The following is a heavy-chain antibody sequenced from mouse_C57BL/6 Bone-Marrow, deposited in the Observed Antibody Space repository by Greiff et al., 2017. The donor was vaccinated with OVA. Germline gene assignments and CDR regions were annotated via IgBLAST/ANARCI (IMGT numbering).Heavy chain of an antibody. CDR2: INPSTGCT. Sequence: VQLQQSGPELVKPGASVKMSCKASGYSFTSYYMNWVKQSPGQGLEWIGEINPSTGCTTYNQKFKAKATLTVDKSSSTAYMQLKSLTSEDSAVYDCARGGTRTVDYGDRGNVVTVSA. V-gene: IGHV1-42*01. CDR3: ARGGTRTVDY. J-gene: IGHJ3*01. D-gene: IGHD1-1*02. CDR1: GYSFTSYY.